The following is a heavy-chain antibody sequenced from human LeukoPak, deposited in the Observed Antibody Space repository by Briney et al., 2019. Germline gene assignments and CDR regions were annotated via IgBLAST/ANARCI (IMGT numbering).Heavy chain of an antibody. D-gene: IGHD6-6*01. CDR3: ARGPYSSSPEDHYFDY. Sequence: SPSETLSLTCTVSGGSISSYHWSWIRQPPGKGLEWIGSIYNSGSTNYSPSLKSRVTISVDTSRNQLSLKLTSATAADTAVYYCARGPYSSSPEDHYFDYWGQGTLVTVSS. J-gene: IGHJ4*02. V-gene: IGHV4-59*08. CDR1: GGSISSYH. CDR2: IYNSGST.